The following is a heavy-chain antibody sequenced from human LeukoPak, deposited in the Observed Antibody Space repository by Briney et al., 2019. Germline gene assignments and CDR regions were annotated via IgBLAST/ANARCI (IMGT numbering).Heavy chain of an antibody. D-gene: IGHD3-16*01. CDR1: GFTFSSYG. Sequence: GGSLRLSCAASGFTFSSYGMHWVRQAPGKGLEWVAVISYDGSNKYYADSVKGRFTISRDNSKNTLYLQMNSLRAEDTAVYYCAKDPKGSYGYYFDYWGQGTLVTVSS. J-gene: IGHJ4*02. V-gene: IGHV3-30*18. CDR2: ISYDGSNK. CDR3: AKDPKGSYGYYFDY.